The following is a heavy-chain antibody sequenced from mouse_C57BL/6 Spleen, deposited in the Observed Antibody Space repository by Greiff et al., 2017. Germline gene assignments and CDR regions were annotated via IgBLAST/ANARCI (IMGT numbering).Heavy chain of an antibody. D-gene: IGHD3-2*02. CDR1: GYTFTSSW. Sequence: QVQLQQPGPELVMPGASVKLSCKASGYTFTSSWMHWVKQRPGQGLEWIGEIDPSDSYTNYNQKFKGKSTLTVDKSSSTAYMQLSSLTSEASEVYDGARRQLRLHRDDGMDYWGQGTSVTVSA. V-gene: IGHV1-69*01. J-gene: IGHJ4*01. CDR3: ARRQLRLHRDDGMDY. CDR2: IDPSDSYT.